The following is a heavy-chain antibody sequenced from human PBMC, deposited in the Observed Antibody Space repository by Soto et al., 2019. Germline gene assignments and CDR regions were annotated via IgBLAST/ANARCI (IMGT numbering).Heavy chain of an antibody. Sequence: PSETLSLTCTVSGGSISSSSYYWGWIRQPPGKGLEWIGSIYYSGSTYYNPSLKSRVTISVDTSKNQFSLKLSSVTAADTAVYYCASFTGTNYDFWSGYYYGMDVWGQGTTVTVSS. J-gene: IGHJ6*02. CDR3: ASFTGTNYDFWSGYYYGMDV. D-gene: IGHD3-3*01. CDR2: IYYSGST. CDR1: GGSISSSSYY. V-gene: IGHV4-39*01.